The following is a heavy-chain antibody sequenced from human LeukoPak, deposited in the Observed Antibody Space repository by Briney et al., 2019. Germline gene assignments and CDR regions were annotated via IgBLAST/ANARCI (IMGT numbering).Heavy chain of an antibody. V-gene: IGHV3-21*01. Sequence: PGGSLRLSCAVSAFTFGSYSMNWVRQAPGKGMDWASSISSSSSYIYYADSVKGRFTISRDNAKNSLYLQMNSLRAEDTAVYYCARDRIVVVPAAYMDDAFDIWGQGTMVTVSS. CDR1: AFTFGSYS. J-gene: IGHJ3*02. D-gene: IGHD2-2*01. CDR3: ARDRIVVVPAAYMDDAFDI. CDR2: ISSSSSYI.